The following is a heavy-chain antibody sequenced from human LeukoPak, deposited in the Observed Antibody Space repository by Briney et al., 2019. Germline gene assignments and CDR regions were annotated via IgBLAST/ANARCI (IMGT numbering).Heavy chain of an antibody. J-gene: IGHJ5*02. D-gene: IGHD5-24*01. CDR3: ARASKPWLQLT. V-gene: IGHV3-7*05. CDR1: GFTLCKYW. CDR2: IKDDGSEK. Sequence: PGGSLRLSCAPSGFTLCKYWMIWVRHAQGKGLEWVGHIKDDGSEKRYADSVRGRFTISRDNAQTSIYLQMNSLRAEDTAVYYCARASKPWLQLTWGQGTLVTVSS.